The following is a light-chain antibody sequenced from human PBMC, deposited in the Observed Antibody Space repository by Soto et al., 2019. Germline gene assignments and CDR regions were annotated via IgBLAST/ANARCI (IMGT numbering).Light chain of an antibody. J-gene: IGKJ3*01. V-gene: IGKV1-33*01. CDR3: QQYDNLPLT. CDR1: QDIKNY. Sequence: DIQMTQSPSSLSASVGDRVTITCQASQDIKNYLNWYYQKPGKAPKLLIYDASNLETGVPSRFSGSGSGTHFTLTISSLQPEDTATYYCQQYDNLPLTFGPGTKVDIK. CDR2: DAS.